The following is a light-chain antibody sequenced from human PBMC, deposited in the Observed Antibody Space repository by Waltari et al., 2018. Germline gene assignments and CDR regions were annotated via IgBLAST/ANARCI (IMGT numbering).Light chain of an antibody. V-gene: IGKV1D-13*01. CDR1: QGISRA. Sequence: AIQLTQSPSSLSASVGDRVTIPCRASQGISRALAWYQQKPGKAPKLLIYDASSLESGVPSRFSGSGSGTDFTLTISSLQPEDFATYYCQQFNNYLITFGQGTRLEIK. CDR3: QQFNNYLIT. J-gene: IGKJ5*01. CDR2: DAS.